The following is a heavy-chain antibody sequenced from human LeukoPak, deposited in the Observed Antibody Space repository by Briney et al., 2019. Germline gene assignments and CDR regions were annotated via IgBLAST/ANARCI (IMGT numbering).Heavy chain of an antibody. V-gene: IGHV3-11*04. CDR2: ISSSSSTI. J-gene: IGHJ6*03. Sequence: GGSLRLSCAASGFTFSDYYMSWIRQAPGKGLEWVSYISSSSSTIYYADSVKGRFTISRDNAKNSLYLQMNSLRAEDTAVYYCASVPYDSSGYYYYYYMDVWGKGTTVTVSS. CDR3: ASVPYDSSGYYYYYYMDV. D-gene: IGHD3-22*01. CDR1: GFTFSDYY.